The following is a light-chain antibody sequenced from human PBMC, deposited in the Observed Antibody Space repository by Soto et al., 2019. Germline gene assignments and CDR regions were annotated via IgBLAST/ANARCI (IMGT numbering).Light chain of an antibody. J-gene: IGKJ5*01. V-gene: IGKV3-11*01. CDR2: GAS. Sequence: EIVWTKSPATLSLYPGERATLSCRASQSVGSYLVWYQQKPGHAPRLLIHGASSRATGIPARFSGSGSGTDFTLTISSLEPEDFAVYYCQQRSNWPPLFGQGTRLEIK. CDR1: QSVGSY. CDR3: QQRSNWPPL.